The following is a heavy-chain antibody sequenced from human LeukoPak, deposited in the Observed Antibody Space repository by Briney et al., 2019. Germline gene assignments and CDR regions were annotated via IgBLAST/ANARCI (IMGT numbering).Heavy chain of an antibody. CDR1: GFTFSSYA. D-gene: IGHD2-15*01. CDR2: ISGSGGST. V-gene: IGHV3-23*01. Sequence: PGGSLRLSCAASGFTFSSYAVSWVRQAPGKGLEWVSAISGSGGSTYYADSVKGRFTISRDNSKNTLYLQMNSLRAEDTAVYYCAKDPALRVAVVVVAAKREGYWGQGTLVTVSS. CDR3: AKDPALRVAVVVVAAKREGY. J-gene: IGHJ4*02.